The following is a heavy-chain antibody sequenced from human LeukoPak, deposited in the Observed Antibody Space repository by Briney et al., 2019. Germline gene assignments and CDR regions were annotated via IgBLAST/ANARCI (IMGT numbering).Heavy chain of an antibody. CDR2: IYTSGST. Sequence: SETLSLTCTVSGGSISSYYWSWIRQPAGKGLEWIGRIYTSGSTNYNPSLKSRVTMSVDTSKNQFSLKLSSVTAADTAVYYCARGDFWSGEIYFDYWGQGTLVTVSS. V-gene: IGHV4-4*07. D-gene: IGHD3-3*01. J-gene: IGHJ4*02. CDR3: ARGDFWSGEIYFDY. CDR1: GGSISSYY.